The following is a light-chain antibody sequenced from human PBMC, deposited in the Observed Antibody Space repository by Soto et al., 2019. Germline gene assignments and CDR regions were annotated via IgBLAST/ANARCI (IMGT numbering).Light chain of an antibody. CDR3: QQYYSTPLT. CDR2: WAS. V-gene: IGKV4-1*01. CDR1: QSVLYSSNNKNY. J-gene: IGKJ5*01. Sequence: DLVLTPSPDSLSVSLGERATINCKSSQSVLYSSNNKNYLAWYQQKPGQPPKLLIYWASTRESGVPDRFSGSGSGTDFTLTISSLQAEDVAVYYCQQYYSTPLTCGQGTDWRL.